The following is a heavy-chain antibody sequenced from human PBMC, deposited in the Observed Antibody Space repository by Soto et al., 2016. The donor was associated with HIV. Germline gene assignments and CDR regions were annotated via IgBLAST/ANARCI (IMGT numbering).Heavy chain of an antibody. CDR2: MSPNSGNI. D-gene: IGHD5-18*01. Sequence: QVQLVQSGAEVKKPGASVKVSCKASGYTFTNYDINWVRQATGQGLEWMGWMSPNSGNIGYAQKFQGRVTITRNTSISTAYMELSSLRSEDTAVYYCARGPRGDGYGNYYFDNWGQGSLLTVSS. CDR1: GYTFTNYD. CDR3: ARGPRGDGYGNYYFDN. J-gene: IGHJ4*02. V-gene: IGHV1-8*03.